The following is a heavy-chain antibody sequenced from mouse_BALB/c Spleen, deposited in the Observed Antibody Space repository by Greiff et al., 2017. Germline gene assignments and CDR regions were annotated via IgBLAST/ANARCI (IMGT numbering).Heavy chain of an antibody. CDR2: IWGGGST. J-gene: IGHJ4*01. D-gene: IGHD2-10*01. Sequence: VMLVESGPGLVAPSQSLSITCTVSGFSLSRYSVHWVRQPPGKGLEWLGMIWGGGSTDYNSALKSRLSISKDNYKSQVFLKMNSLQTDDTAIYYCARNGAYYGNRYAMDYWGQGTSVTVSS. CDR3: ARNGAYYGNRYAMDY. V-gene: IGHV2-6-4*01. CDR1: GFSLSRYS.